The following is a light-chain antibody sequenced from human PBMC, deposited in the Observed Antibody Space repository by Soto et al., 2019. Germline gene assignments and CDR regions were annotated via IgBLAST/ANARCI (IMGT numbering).Light chain of an antibody. J-gene: IGKJ4*01. V-gene: IGKV1-5*01. Sequence: QMTQSPSTPSASVGERGTITCRARQSISSWLAWYQQKPGKAPKLLIHEASRLESGVPSRFSGSESGTEFTLTISGLHAEDFATYYCQQYTNFPLTFGGGTKVEIK. CDR1: QSISSW. CDR3: QQYTNFPLT. CDR2: EAS.